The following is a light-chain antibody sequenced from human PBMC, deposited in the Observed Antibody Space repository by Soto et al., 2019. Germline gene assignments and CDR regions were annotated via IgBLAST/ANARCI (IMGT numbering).Light chain of an antibody. J-gene: IGKJ2*01. Sequence: DIQMTQSPSSLSASVGDRVTITCRASQSISTYLHWYQQKPGKAPELLIYATSDLQSGVPSRFSGRGSGTVFTLSISSLQPEDYAIYFCQQTYSPVYSFGRGTKVDI. CDR1: QSISTY. CDR2: ATS. CDR3: QQTYSPVYS. V-gene: IGKV1-39*01.